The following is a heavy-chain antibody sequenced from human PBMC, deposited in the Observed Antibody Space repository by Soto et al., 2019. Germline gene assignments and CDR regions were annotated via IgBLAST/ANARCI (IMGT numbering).Heavy chain of an antibody. CDR3: AKEGRVGYSTRIFRRDNWFDP. V-gene: IGHV3-33*06. CDR2: ILYDGSNQ. J-gene: IGHJ5*02. CDR1: GFTFRSYA. D-gene: IGHD6-13*01. Sequence: QVQLVESGGGVVQPGRSLRLSCAASGFTFRSYAMHWVRQAPGKGLEWVAAILYDGSNQYYADAVKGRFTISRDNSKNTLYLQMNSLRVEDTAVYYCAKEGRVGYSTRIFRRDNWFDPWGQGTPVTVSS.